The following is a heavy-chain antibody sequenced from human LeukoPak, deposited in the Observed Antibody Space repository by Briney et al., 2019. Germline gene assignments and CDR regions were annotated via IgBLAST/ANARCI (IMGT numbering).Heavy chain of an antibody. V-gene: IGHV1-8*01. CDR3: ASQEWELHNLVAFDI. J-gene: IGHJ3*02. CDR1: GYTFTSYD. D-gene: IGHD1-26*01. Sequence: ASVKVSCKASGYTFTSYDINWVRQATGQGLEWMGWMNPNSGNTGYAQKFQGRVTMTRNTSISTAYMELSSLRSEDTAVYYCASQEWELHNLVAFDIWGQGTMVTVSS. CDR2: MNPNSGNT.